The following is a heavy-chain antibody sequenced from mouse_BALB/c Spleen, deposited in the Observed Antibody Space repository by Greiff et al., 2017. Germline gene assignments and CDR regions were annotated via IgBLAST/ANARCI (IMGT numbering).Heavy chain of an antibody. D-gene: IGHD2-12*01. V-gene: IGHV7-3*02. CDR1: GFTFTDYY. Sequence: EVKLVESGGGLVQPGGSLRLSCATSGFTFTDYYMSWVRQPPGKALEWLGFIRNKANGYTTEYSASVKGRFTISRDNSQSILYLQMNTLRAEDSATYYCARDYDEGSFYWYFDVWGAGTTVTVSS. J-gene: IGHJ1*01. CDR3: ARDYDEGSFYWYFDV. CDR2: IRNKANGYTT.